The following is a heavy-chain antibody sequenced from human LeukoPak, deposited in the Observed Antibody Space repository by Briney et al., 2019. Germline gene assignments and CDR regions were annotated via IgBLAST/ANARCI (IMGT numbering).Heavy chain of an antibody. Sequence: SETLSLTCAVYGGSFSGYYWSWIRQPPGKGLEWIGEINHSGSTNYNPSLKSRVTISVDTSKNQFSLKLSSVTAADTAVYYCARENVLLWFGEFTGAFDIWGQGTMVTVSS. V-gene: IGHV4-34*01. CDR1: GGSFSGYY. D-gene: IGHD3-10*01. J-gene: IGHJ3*02. CDR2: INHSGST. CDR3: ARENVLLWFGEFTGAFDI.